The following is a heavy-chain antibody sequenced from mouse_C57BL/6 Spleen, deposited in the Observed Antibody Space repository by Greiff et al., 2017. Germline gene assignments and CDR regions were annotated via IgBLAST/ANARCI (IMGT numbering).Heavy chain of an antibody. CDR1: GYSITSGYY. CDR2: ISYDGSN. V-gene: IGHV3-6*01. Sequence: EVQRVESGPGLVKPSQSLSLTCSVTGYSITSGYYWNWIRQFPGNKLEWMGYISYDGSNNYNPSLKNRISITRDTSKNQFFLKLNSVTTEDTATYYCARRMVTTKGYFDYWGQGTTLTVSS. D-gene: IGHD2-2*01. J-gene: IGHJ2*01. CDR3: ARRMVTTKGYFDY.